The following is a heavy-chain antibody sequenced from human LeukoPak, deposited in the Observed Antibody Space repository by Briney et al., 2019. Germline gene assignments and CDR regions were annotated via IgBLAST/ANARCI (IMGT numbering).Heavy chain of an antibody. J-gene: IGHJ4*02. CDR1: GFTFSSYG. CDR2: IWYDGSNK. CDR3: ARIGYSSSSFDY. V-gene: IGHV3-33*01. Sequence: PGRSLRLSCAASGFTFSSYGMHWVRQAPGKGLEWVAVIWYDGSNKHYADSVKGRFTISRDNSKNTLYLQMNSLRAEDTAVYYCARIGYSSSSFDYWGQGTLVTVSS. D-gene: IGHD6-13*01.